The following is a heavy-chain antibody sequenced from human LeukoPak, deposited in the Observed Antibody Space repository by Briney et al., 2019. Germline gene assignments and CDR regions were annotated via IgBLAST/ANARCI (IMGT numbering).Heavy chain of an antibody. Sequence: GGSLRLSCAASGFTVSSNYMSWVRQAPGKGLEWVSVIYSGGSIYYADSVKGRFTISRDSSKNTLYLQMNSLRAEDTAVYYCARGIDYYDSGGYYYWGQGTLVTVSS. J-gene: IGHJ4*02. CDR2: IYSGGSI. CDR1: GFTVSSNY. V-gene: IGHV3-53*01. D-gene: IGHD3-22*01. CDR3: ARGIDYYDSGGYYY.